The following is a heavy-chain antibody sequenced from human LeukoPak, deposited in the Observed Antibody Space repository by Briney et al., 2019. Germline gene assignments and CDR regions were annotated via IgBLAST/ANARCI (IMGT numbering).Heavy chain of an antibody. V-gene: IGHV4-4*07. D-gene: IGHD3-10*01. CDR2: IDTSGNT. CDR1: GGSISSYY. J-gene: IGHJ4*02. Sequence: SETLSLTCTVSGGSISSYYWSWIRQPAGKGLEWIGRIDTSGNTNYKPSLKSRVTMSVDTSKNQFSLKLNSVTAADTAVYYCAKHYMGSYNNRGLDSWGQGTLVTVSS. CDR3: AKHYMGSYNNRGLDS.